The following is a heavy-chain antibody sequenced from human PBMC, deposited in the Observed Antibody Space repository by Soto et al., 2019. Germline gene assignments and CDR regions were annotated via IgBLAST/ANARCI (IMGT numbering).Heavy chain of an antibody. CDR1: GGSISSYY. CDR2: IYYSGST. V-gene: IGHV4-59*01. CDR3: ARXRGGXXWKLNYYYYYGMDV. J-gene: IGHJ6*02. Sequence: TXETXSLTSTVSGGSISSYYWSWIRQPPWKGLEWIGYIYYSGSTNYNPSLKSRVTISVDTSKNQFSLKLSSVTAADTAVYYCARXRGGXXWKLNYYYYYGMDVXGQGTTVTVSS. D-gene: IGHD6-19*01.